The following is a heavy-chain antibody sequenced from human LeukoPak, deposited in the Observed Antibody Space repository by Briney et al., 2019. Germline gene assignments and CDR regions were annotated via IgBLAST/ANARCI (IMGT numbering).Heavy chain of an antibody. J-gene: IGHJ4*02. CDR3: ARDVLTPYSSIL. Sequence: GGSLRLSCAASGFTFSSYSMNWVRQAPGKGLEWVSSISSSSSYIYYADSVKGRFTISRDNAMNSLYLQMNSLRAEDTAVYYCARDVLTPYSSILWGQGTLVTVSS. V-gene: IGHV3-21*01. D-gene: IGHD6-13*01. CDR2: ISSSSSYI. CDR1: GFTFSSYS.